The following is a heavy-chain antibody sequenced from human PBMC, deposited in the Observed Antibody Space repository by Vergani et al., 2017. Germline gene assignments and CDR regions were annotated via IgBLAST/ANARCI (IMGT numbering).Heavy chain of an antibody. CDR2: ISWDGGST. J-gene: IGHJ3*02. V-gene: IGHV3-43*01. CDR3: AKEGENWAFDI. Sequence: EVQLVESGGVVVQPGGSLRLSCAASGFTFDDYTMHWVRQAPGKGLEWVSLISWDGGSTYYADSVKGRFTISRDNSKNSLYLQMNRLRTEDTALYYCAKEGENWAFDIWGQGTMVTVSS. CDR1: GFTFDDYT. D-gene: IGHD3-16*01.